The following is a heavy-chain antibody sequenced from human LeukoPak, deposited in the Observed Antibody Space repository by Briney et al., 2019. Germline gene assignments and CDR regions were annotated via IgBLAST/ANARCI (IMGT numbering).Heavy chain of an antibody. J-gene: IGHJ4*02. Sequence: ASVKVSCKASGGTFSSYAISWVRQAPGQGLEWMGRIIPILGIANYAQKFQGRVTITADKSTSTAYMELSSLRSEDTAVYYCARSATAATPDDDWGQGTLVTVSS. CDR3: ARSATAATPDDD. CDR2: IIPILGIA. V-gene: IGHV1-69*04. D-gene: IGHD2-15*01. CDR1: GGTFSSYA.